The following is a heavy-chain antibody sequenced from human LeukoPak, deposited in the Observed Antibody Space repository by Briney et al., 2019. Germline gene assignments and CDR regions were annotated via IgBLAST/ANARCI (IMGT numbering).Heavy chain of an antibody. V-gene: IGHV5-51*01. Sequence: PGESLKISCKGSGYSFSNYWIGWVRQMPGKGLEWMGMFQPGDSESRYSPSFQGQVTVSADKSISTAYLQWGSLKASDTAMYFCARGLAFDTWGQGTMVTASS. CDR2: FQPGDSES. CDR1: GYSFSNYW. D-gene: IGHD3-22*01. J-gene: IGHJ3*02. CDR3: ARGLAFDT.